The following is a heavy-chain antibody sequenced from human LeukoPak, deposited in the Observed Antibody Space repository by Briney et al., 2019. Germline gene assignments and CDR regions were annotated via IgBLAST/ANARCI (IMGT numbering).Heavy chain of an antibody. Sequence: GGSLRLSCAASGFTFSSYAMTWVRQAPGKGLEWVSAISGSGGSTYYADSAKGRFTISRDNSKNTLYLQMNSLRAEDTAVFYCAKDRSCSGGSCPGNWFDPWGQGTLVTVSS. D-gene: IGHD2-15*01. CDR3: AKDRSCSGGSCPGNWFDP. V-gene: IGHV3-23*01. CDR1: GFTFSSYA. CDR2: ISGSGGST. J-gene: IGHJ5*02.